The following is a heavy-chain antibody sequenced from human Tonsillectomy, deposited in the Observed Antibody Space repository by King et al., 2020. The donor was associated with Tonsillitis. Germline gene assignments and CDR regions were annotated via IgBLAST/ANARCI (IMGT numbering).Heavy chain of an antibody. J-gene: IGHJ6*03. V-gene: IGHV4-34*01. Sequence: VQLQQWGAGLLKPSETLSLTCAVYGGSFSGYYCSWIRQPPGKGLEWIGEINHSGSTTYNPALKSRVTISVATSKNQCPLKLSSVTAADTAVYYCARGRYPKVRTFMSYYMDVWGKGTTVTVSS. D-gene: IGHD3-10*01. CDR1: GGSFSGYY. CDR3: ARGRYPKVRTFMSYYMDV. CDR2: INHSGST.